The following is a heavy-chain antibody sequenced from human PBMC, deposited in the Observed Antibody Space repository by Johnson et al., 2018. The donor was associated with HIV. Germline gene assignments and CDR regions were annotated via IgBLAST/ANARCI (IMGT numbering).Heavy chain of an antibody. CDR1: GFTLSSYW. D-gene: IGHD2-2*02. V-gene: IGHV3-74*01. J-gene: IGHJ3*02. CDR2: INSDGSRS. CDR3: ERDQRRRSWYTEGEKVGNAFDI. Sequence: VQLVESGGGLVQPGGSLRLSCAASGFTLSSYWMHWVRQVPGKGPVWVSRINSDGSRSAYADSVKGRLTISSDNPKNTLYLQMDSRRAEDTAVYYCERDQRRRSWYTEGEKVGNAFDIWGQGTMVTVSS.